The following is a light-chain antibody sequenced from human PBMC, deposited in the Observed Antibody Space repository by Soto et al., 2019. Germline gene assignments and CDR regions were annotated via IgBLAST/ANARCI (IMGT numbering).Light chain of an antibody. Sequence: QPVLTQPPSASGTHGQRVTISCSGSRSNIGSNAVSWYQQLPGTAPKLLIYNDNQRPSGVPDRFSASKSGTSASLAISGLQSEDEADYYYAAWDDSLNARGVFGGGTKLTVL. CDR1: RSNIGSNA. CDR3: AAWDDSLNARGV. CDR2: NDN. V-gene: IGLV1-44*01. J-gene: IGLJ3*02.